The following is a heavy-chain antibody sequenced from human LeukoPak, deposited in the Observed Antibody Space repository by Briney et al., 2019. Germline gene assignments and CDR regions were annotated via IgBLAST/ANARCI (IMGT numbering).Heavy chain of an antibody. CDR1: GYSFTSYW. CDR3: ARSKAYCGGGCYSPFDY. CDR2: IYPGDSDT. D-gene: IGHD2-21*02. J-gene: IGHJ4*02. V-gene: IGHV5-51*01. Sequence: GESLKISCKGSGYSFTSYWIGWVRQMPGKGLEWMGIIYPGDSDTRYSPSFQGQVTISADKSISTAYLQWSSLKASDTAMYYCARSKAYCGGGCYSPFDYWGQGTLVTVSS.